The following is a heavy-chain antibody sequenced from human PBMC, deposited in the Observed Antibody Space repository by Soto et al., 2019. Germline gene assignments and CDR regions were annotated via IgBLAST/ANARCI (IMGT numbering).Heavy chain of an antibody. J-gene: IGHJ4*02. CDR1: GFTFSSYG. Sequence: GGSLRLSCAASGFTFSSYGMHWVRQAPGKGLEWVAVIWYDGSNKYYADSVKGRFTISRDNSKNTLYLQMNSLRAEDTAVYYCARDPPPFYTQKRYFDYWGQGTLVTVSS. CDR2: IWYDGSNK. CDR3: ARDPPPFYTQKRYFDY. V-gene: IGHV3-33*01.